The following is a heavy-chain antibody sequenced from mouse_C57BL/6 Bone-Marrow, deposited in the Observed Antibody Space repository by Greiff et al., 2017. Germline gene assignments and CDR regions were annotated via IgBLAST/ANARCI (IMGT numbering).Heavy chain of an antibody. V-gene: IGHV1-74*01. CDR2: LHPSDSDT. D-gene: IGHD1-1*01. CDR3: AIEDGTDV. J-gene: IGHJ1*03. CDR1: GYTFTSYW. Sequence: VQLQQPGAELVKPGASVKVSCKASGYTFTSYWMHWVKQRPGQGLEWIGRLHPSDSDTNYNQKFKGKATLTVAKSSSTAYMQLSSLTSEDSAVYYCAIEDGTDVWGTGTTVTVSA.